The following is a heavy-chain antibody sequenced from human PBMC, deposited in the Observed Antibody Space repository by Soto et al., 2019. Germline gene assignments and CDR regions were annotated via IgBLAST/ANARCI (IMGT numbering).Heavy chain of an antibody. Sequence: QVQLQQWGAGLLKPSETLSLTCAVYGGSFSGYYWSWIRQPPGKGLEWIGEINHSGSTNYNPSLNTRVPISVDPSKNQFSLKLSSVTAAVTAVYYCAMWYNWNDGAFDIWGQGTMVTVSS. CDR3: AMWYNWNDGAFDI. D-gene: IGHD1-20*01. J-gene: IGHJ3*02. V-gene: IGHV4-34*01. CDR1: GGSFSGYY. CDR2: INHSGST.